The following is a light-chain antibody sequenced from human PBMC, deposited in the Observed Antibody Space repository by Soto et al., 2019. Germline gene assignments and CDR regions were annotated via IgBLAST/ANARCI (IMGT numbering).Light chain of an antibody. CDR3: QQYNSYSRT. CDR2: KAS. J-gene: IGKJ1*01. Sequence: DIQMTQSPSTLSASVGDRVTITCRASQSISSXXXWYQQKPGKAPKLLIYKASSLESGVPSRFXXSGSGTEFTLTISSLQPDDFATYYCQQYNSYSRTFGQGTKVEIK. CDR1: QSISSX. V-gene: IGKV1-5*03.